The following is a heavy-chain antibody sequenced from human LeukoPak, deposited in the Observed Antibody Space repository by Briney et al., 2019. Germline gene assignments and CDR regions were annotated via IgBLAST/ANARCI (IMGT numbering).Heavy chain of an antibody. CDR1: GYTFTSYD. Sequence: GASVKVSCKASGYTFTSYDINWVRQATGQGLEWMGWMNPNSGNTGYAQKFQGRVTMTRNTSISTAYMELRSLRSEDTAVYYCARATTYDYVWGTYRYIDYWGQGTLVTVSS. CDR2: MNPNSGNT. D-gene: IGHD3-16*02. V-gene: IGHV1-8*01. J-gene: IGHJ4*02. CDR3: ARATTYDYVWGTYRYIDY.